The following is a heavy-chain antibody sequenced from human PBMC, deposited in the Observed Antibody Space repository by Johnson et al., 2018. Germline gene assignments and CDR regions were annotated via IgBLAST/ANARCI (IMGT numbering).Heavy chain of an antibody. CDR2: IKTNQDGGAT. Sequence: VQLQESGGGLVKPGGSLRLSCAASGFSFSVAWMTWVRQAPGKGLERVGLIKTNQDGGATDYAAAVKGRFIISREDSKNPVFLQKNSLKAEDTATYYCVTDWGSGRAIHAFELWGQGTMVTVSS. CDR3: VTDWGSGRAIHAFEL. V-gene: IGHV3-15*07. CDR1: GFSFSVAW. D-gene: IGHD6-19*01. J-gene: IGHJ3*01.